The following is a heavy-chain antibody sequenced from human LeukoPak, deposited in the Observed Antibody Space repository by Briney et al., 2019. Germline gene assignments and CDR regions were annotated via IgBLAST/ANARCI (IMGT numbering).Heavy chain of an antibody. CDR3: ARGHGELLYIDY. CDR2: IYYSGST. J-gene: IGHJ4*02. V-gene: IGHV4-61*10. CDR1: GGSISSGSYY. Sequence: SETLSLTCTVSGGSISSGSYYWSWIRQPAGKGLEWIGRIYYSGSTNYNPSLKSRVTISVDTSKNQFSLKLSSVTAADTAVYYCARGHGELLYIDYWGQGTLVTVSS. D-gene: IGHD3-10*01.